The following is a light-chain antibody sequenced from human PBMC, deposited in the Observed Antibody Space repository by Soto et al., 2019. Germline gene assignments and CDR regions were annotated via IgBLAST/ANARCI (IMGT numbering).Light chain of an antibody. CDR2: EVS. Sequence: QSALTQPASVSGSPGQSITISCTGTSSDVGGYNYVSWYQQHPGKAPKLMIYEVSNRPSGVSNRFSGSKSGNTASLTISGLQAEDEADYYCSSYAGSNPLFGGGTKLTVL. V-gene: IGLV2-14*01. J-gene: IGLJ2*01. CDR1: SSDVGGYNY. CDR3: SSYAGSNPL.